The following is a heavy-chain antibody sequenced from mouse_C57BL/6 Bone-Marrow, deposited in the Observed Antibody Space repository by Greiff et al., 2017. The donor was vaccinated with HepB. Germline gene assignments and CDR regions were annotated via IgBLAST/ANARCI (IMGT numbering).Heavy chain of an antibody. Sequence: QVHVKQSGPELVKPGASVKISCKASGYAFSSSWMNWVKQRPGKGLEWIGRIYPGDGDTNYNGKFKGKATLTADKSSSTAYMQLSSLTSEDSAVYFCARGAYSWFAYWGQGTLVTVSA. D-gene: IGHD1-1*01. CDR1: GYAFSSSW. V-gene: IGHV1-82*01. J-gene: IGHJ3*01. CDR2: IYPGDGDT. CDR3: ARGAYSWFAY.